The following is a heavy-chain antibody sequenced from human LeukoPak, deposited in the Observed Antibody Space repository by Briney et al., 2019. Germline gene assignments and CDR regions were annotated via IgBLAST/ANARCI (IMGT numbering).Heavy chain of an antibody. CDR2: ISAYNGNT. J-gene: IGHJ6*03. CDR1: GYIFTSYG. V-gene: IGHV1-18*01. D-gene: IGHD3-3*01. CDR3: ARLPTYTYDFWSGYPGPKYYYYSMDV. Sequence: ASVKVACKASGYIFTSYGISWVRQAPGQGLEWMGSISAYNGNTNYAQKLQGRVTMTTDTSTSTAYIELRSLRSDATAVYHCARLPTYTYDFWSGYPGPKYYYYSMDVWGKGTTVTVSS.